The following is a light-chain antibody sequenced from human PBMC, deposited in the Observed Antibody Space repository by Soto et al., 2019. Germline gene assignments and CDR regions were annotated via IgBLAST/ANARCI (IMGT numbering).Light chain of an antibody. CDR3: QQYNNWPPWT. CDR1: QSVSSN. J-gene: IGKJ1*01. CDR2: GAS. V-gene: IGKV3D-15*01. Sequence: EIVMTQSPVTLSVSPGERATLSCRASQSVSSNLAWYQQKPGQAPRLLIYGASTRATGIPATFSVSGSWTEFTLSISSLQSEDFAVYYCQQYNNWPPWTFGHGTKVEIK.